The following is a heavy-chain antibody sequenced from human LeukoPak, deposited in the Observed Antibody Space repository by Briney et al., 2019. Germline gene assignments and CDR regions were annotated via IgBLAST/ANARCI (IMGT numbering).Heavy chain of an antibody. D-gene: IGHD2-8*01. Sequence: SETLSLTCTVSGGSISSGSYYWSWIRQSAGKGLEWIGRLYSSVSTNYNPSLKSRVTMSVDTSKNQFSLKLSSVSAADTAVYYCVRDCHTKSSLDYWYFDLWGRGTLVTVSS. CDR2: LYSSVST. CDR1: GGSISSGSYY. J-gene: IGHJ2*01. V-gene: IGHV4-61*02. CDR3: VRDCHTKSSLDYWYFDL.